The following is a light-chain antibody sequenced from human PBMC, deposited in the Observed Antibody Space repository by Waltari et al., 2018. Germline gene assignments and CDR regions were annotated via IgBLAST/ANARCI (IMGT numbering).Light chain of an antibody. CDR2: EAS. CDR1: QSISSW. V-gene: IGKV1-5*03. CDR3: QQYNSYSRT. Sequence: DIQLTQSPPTLSPSVGDRATITCRASQSISSWLAWYQQKPGKAPKLLIYEASSLESGVPSRFSGSGSGTEFTLTISSLQPDDFATYYCQQYNSYSRTFGQGTKVEIK. J-gene: IGKJ1*01.